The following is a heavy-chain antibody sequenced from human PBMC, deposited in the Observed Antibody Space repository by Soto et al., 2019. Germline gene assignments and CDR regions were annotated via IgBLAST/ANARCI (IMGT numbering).Heavy chain of an antibody. Sequence: GASVKVSCKASGYTFTSYDINWVRQATGQGLEWMGWMNPNSGNTGYAQKFQGRVTMTRNTSISTAYMELSSLRSEDTAVYYCARVLSQYYDFWSGYFWGFDYWGQGTLVTVYS. J-gene: IGHJ4*02. CDR3: ARVLSQYYDFWSGYFWGFDY. CDR1: GYTFTSYD. CDR2: MNPNSGNT. D-gene: IGHD3-3*01. V-gene: IGHV1-8*01.